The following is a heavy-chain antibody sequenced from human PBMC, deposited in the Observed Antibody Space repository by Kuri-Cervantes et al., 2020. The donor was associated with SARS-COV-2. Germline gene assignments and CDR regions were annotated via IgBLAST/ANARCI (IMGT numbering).Heavy chain of an antibody. CDR3: ARDSVVLAFHYYMDV. V-gene: IGHV3-48*01. Sequence: GESLKISCAASGFTFSSYAMHWVRQAPGKGLEWVSYISSTSNTIYYADSVKGRFTISRDNAKNSLYLHMSSLRAEDTAVYYCARDSVVLAFHYYMDVWGKGTTVTVSS. CDR1: GFTFSSYA. CDR2: ISSTSNTI. D-gene: IGHD2-21*01. J-gene: IGHJ6*03.